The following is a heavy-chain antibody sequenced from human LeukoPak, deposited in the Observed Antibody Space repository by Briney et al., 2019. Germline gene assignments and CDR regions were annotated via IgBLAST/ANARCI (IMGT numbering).Heavy chain of an antibody. CDR2: ISYSGST. J-gene: IGHJ4*02. Sequence: PSETLSLTCTVSGGSISGSYWHWIRQPPGKGLEWIGYISYSGSTNYNPSLKSRVTTSIDKSKNQFSLKLSSVTAADTAVYYCARSGGYSGYDVDYWGQGTLVTVSS. CDR1: GGSISGSY. D-gene: IGHD5-12*01. V-gene: IGHV4-59*01. CDR3: ARSGGYSGYDVDY.